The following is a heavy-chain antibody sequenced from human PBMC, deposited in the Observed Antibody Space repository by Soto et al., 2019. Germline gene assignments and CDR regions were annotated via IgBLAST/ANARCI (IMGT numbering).Heavy chain of an antibody. Sequence: EVQLLESGGGLVQPGGSLRLSCAASGFTFSSYAMSWVRQAPGKGLEWVASISGGGGSTYYADSVKGRFTISRDNSENPLYLKISSLRAEDTAVYYCAKDREETRSWDSGYFDYWGQGTLVTVSS. J-gene: IGHJ4*02. D-gene: IGHD6-13*01. V-gene: IGHV3-23*01. CDR2: ISGGGGST. CDR1: GFTFSSYA. CDR3: AKDREETRSWDSGYFDY.